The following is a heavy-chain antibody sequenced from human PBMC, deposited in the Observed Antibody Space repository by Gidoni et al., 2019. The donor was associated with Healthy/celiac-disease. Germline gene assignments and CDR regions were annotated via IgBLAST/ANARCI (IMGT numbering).Heavy chain of an antibody. CDR1: GDSISSFY. J-gene: IGHJ5*02. V-gene: IGHV4-59*08. CDR2: IYHSGST. CDR3: ARHYYDSSGHPNWFDP. Sequence: QVQLQESGPGLVTPSETLSLTCTVPGDSISSFYWSWIRQPPGKRLEWIGYIYHSGSTNYNPSLKSRVTISVDTSKNQFSLRLNSVTAADTAVYYCARHYYDSSGHPNWFDPWGQGTLVTVSS. D-gene: IGHD3-22*01.